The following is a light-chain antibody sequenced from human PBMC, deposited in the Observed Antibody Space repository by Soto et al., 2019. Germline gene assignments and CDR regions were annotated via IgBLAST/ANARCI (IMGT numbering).Light chain of an antibody. Sequence: EIVMTQSPATLSVSPGERATLSCRASQSVSSNLAWYQQKPGQAPRLLIYGASTRATGIPDRFSGSGSGTEFTLTLSSLQSEGFAVYYCQQYNNWPPITFGPGTKVDIK. CDR1: QSVSSN. CDR3: QQYNNWPPIT. CDR2: GAS. V-gene: IGKV3-15*01. J-gene: IGKJ3*01.